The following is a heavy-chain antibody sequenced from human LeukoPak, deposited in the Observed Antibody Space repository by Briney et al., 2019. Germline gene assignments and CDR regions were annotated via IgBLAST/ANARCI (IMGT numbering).Heavy chain of an antibody. CDR3: AREVRGPTVDFDY. Sequence: KTSETLSLTCTVSGGSVSSGSYYWSWIRKPPGKGLEWIGFTFHDGSAYYNPSFRSRAIISVDTSRNQFSLRLTSVTTADTAVYFCAREVRGPTVDFDYWGQGTLVTVSS. V-gene: IGHV4-61*01. J-gene: IGHJ4*02. CDR1: GGSVSSGSYY. D-gene: IGHD4-17*01. CDR2: TFHDGSA.